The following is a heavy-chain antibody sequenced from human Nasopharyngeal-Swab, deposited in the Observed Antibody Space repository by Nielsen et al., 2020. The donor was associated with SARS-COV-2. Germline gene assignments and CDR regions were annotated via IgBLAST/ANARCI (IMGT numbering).Heavy chain of an antibody. V-gene: IGHV1-8*01. CDR2: MNPNSGNA. Sequence: ASVKVSCKASGYTFTSSDTNWVRHATGQRREWMGWMNPNSGNAGYAQKFPGRVTMTTDTSTSTAYMELRSLRSEDTAVYYCARCPFGYYDSSGYPHGAFDIWGQGTMVTVSS. CDR3: ARCPFGYYDSSGYPHGAFDI. J-gene: IGHJ3*02. CDR1: GYTFTSSD. D-gene: IGHD3-22*01.